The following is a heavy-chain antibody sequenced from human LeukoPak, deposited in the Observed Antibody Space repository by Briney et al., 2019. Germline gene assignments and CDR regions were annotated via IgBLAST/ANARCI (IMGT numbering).Heavy chain of an antibody. CDR2: INPNNGVT. V-gene: IGHV1-2*02. J-gene: IGHJ4*02. D-gene: IGHD2-21*01. CDR1: RYTFTGYY. Sequence: GASVKVSCKASRYTFTGYYMHWVRQAPGQGLEWMGWINPNNGVTNYAQKFQGRVTMTRDTSISTAYMELSRLRSDDTAMYYCASSDSGTFRRYYFDYWGQGTLVTVSS. CDR3: ASSDSGTFRRYYFDY.